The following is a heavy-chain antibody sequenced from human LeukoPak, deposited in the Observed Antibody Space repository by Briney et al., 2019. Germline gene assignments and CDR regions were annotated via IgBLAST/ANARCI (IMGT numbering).Heavy chain of an antibody. D-gene: IGHD2-2*01. CDR1: GFTFSSYA. CDR2: ISYDGSNK. V-gene: IGHV3-30-3*01. CDR3: ASTEYQRLGTDY. Sequence: PGRSLRLSCAASGFTFSSYAMHWVRQAPGKGLEWVAVISYDGSNKYYADSVKGRFTISRDNSKNTLYLQMNSLRAEDTAVYYCASTEYQRLGTDYWGQGTLVTVSS. J-gene: IGHJ4*02.